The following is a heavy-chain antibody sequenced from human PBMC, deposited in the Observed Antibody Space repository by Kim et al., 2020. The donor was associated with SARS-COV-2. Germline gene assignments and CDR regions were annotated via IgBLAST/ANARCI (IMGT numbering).Heavy chain of an antibody. D-gene: IGHD2-8*02. V-gene: IGHV4-4*07. CDR1: GGSISSYY. Sequence: SETLSLTCTGSGGSISSYYWSWIRQPAGMGLEWIGRNYTSGSTNYNLSLKTRVTKSVATANNQYSLKLGSMTAADTAGSVPAGAECYTCGNSGM. CDR2: NYTSGST. CDR3: AGAECYTCGNSGM. J-gene: IGHJ6*01.